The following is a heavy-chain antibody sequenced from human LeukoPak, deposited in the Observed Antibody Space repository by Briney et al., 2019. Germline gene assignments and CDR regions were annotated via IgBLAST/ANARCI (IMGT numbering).Heavy chain of an antibody. CDR2: NNADGSSA. CDR3: ASYYGSGSNYKLDY. Sequence: GGSLRLSCAASGFTFSSYWMHWVRQAPGKGLVWVSRNNADGSSAIYADSVKGRFTISRDNAKNTLYLQMNSLRAEDTAVYYCASYYGSGSNYKLDYWGQGTPVTVSS. J-gene: IGHJ4*02. D-gene: IGHD3-10*01. CDR1: GFTFSSYW. V-gene: IGHV3-74*01.